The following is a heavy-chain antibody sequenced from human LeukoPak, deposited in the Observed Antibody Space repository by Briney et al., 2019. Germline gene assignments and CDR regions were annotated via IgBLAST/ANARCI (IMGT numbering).Heavy chain of an antibody. CDR2: VSSDGINK. CDR1: GFTFNEFA. V-gene: IGHV3-30-3*01. Sequence: GGSLRLSCAASGFTFNEFAIHWVRQAPGKGLEWVAVVSSDGINKYYADSVKGRFIISRDNSKNTLYLQMNSLRPEDTAVYYCAREKDYGDYIDFWGQGTLVTVSS. J-gene: IGHJ4*02. CDR3: AREKDYGDYIDF. D-gene: IGHD4-17*01.